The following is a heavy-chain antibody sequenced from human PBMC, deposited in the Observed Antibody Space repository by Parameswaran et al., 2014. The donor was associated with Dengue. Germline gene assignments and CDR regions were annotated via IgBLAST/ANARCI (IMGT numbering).Heavy chain of an antibody. Sequence: WVRQAPGQGLEWMGGIIPIFGTANYAQKFQGRVTITADESTSTAYMELSSLRSEDTAVYYCARDKRIVVVPAAIAHYYYYGMDVWAKDHGHRLL. CDR2: IIPIFGTA. CDR3: ARDKRIVVVPAAIAHYYYYGMDV. J-gene: IGHJ6*04. D-gene: IGHD2-2*01. V-gene: IGHV1-69*01.